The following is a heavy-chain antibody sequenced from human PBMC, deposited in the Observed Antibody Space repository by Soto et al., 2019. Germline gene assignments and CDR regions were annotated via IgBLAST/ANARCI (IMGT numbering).Heavy chain of an antibody. Sequence: GGSLRLSCAAPGFTFNIYALHWVRQAPGKGLEWVAVISFDGTKKYYSDSVKGRFTISRDNLKNTLYLQMNNLRVEDAALYFCAREDDYGYRYINYGLDVWGQGTTVTVSS. CDR2: ISFDGTKK. CDR1: GFTFNIYA. V-gene: IGHV3-30-3*01. CDR3: AREDDYGYRYINYGLDV. D-gene: IGHD4-17*01. J-gene: IGHJ6*02.